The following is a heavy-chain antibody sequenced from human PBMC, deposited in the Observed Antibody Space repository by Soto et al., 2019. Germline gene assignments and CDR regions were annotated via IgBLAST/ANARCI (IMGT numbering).Heavy chain of an antibody. V-gene: IGHV4-34*01. CDR3: ARKLGYCSSTSCYHAFDI. D-gene: IGHD2-2*01. CDR1: GGSFSGYY. J-gene: IGHJ3*02. Sequence: SETLSLTCAVYGGSFSGYYWSWIRQPPGKGLEWIGEINHRGSTNYNSSPKSRVTISVETSKNQFSLKLSSVPAADTVVYYCARKLGYCSSTSCYHAFDIRGRGTMVTVSS. CDR2: INHRGST.